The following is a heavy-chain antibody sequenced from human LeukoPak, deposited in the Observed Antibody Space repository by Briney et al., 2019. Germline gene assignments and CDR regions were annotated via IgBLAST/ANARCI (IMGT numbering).Heavy chain of an antibody. CDR2: IKQDGSEK. Sequence: GGSLRLSCAASGFTFSNYWMCWVRQAPGKGLEWVANIKQDGSEKYYVDSVKGRFTISRDNAKNSLYLQMNSLRAEDTAIYYCAKDLTSVTTYFDCWGQGTLVAVSS. V-gene: IGHV3-7*03. CDR1: GFTFSNYW. CDR3: AKDLTSVTTYFDC. J-gene: IGHJ4*02. D-gene: IGHD4-17*01.